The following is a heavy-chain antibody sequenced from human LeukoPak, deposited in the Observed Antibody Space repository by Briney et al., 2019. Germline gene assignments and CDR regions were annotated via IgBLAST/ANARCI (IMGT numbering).Heavy chain of an antibody. Sequence: GGSLRLSCAASGFTFSSYWMSWVRQAPGKGLEWVANIKQDGSEKYYVDSVKGRFTISRDNAKNSLYVQMNSLRAEDTAVYYCARGNLYYDSSGFDYWGQGTLVTVSS. J-gene: IGHJ4*02. D-gene: IGHD3-22*01. V-gene: IGHV3-7*01. CDR2: IKQDGSEK. CDR3: ARGNLYYDSSGFDY. CDR1: GFTFSSYW.